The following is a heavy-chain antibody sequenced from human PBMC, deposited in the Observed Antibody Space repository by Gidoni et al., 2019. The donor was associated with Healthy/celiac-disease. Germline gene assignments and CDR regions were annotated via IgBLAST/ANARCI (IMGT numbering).Heavy chain of an antibody. CDR1: GFTFDDYA. CDR2: ISWNSGSI. D-gene: IGHD3-3*01. CDR3: AKSEYYDFWSGLFDY. Sequence: EVQLVESGGGLVQPGRSLRLSCAASGFTFDDYAMHWVRQAPGKGLEWVSGISWNSGSIGYADSVKGRFTISRDNAKNSLYLQMNSLRAEDTALYYCAKSEYYDFWSGLFDYWGQGTLVTVSS. J-gene: IGHJ4*02. V-gene: IGHV3-9*01.